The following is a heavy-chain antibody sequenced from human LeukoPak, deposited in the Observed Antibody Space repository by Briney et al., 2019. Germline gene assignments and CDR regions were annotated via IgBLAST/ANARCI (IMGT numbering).Heavy chain of an antibody. CDR3: AGWFGAAFDI. CDR1: GGSISSYY. J-gene: IGHJ3*02. V-gene: IGHV4-59*08. CDR2: IYYSGST. Sequence: SETLSLTCTVSGGSISSYYWSWIRQPPGKGLEWIGYIYYSGSTNYNPSLKSRVTISVDTSKNQFSLKLSSVTAADTAVYYCAGWFGAAFDIWGQGTMVTVSS. D-gene: IGHD3-10*01.